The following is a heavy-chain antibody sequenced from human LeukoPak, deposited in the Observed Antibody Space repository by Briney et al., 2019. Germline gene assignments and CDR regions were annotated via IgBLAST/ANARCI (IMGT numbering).Heavy chain of an antibody. J-gene: IGHJ4*02. CDR1: GFIFNTYE. CDR3: ASGLVIDY. D-gene: IGHD3/OR15-3a*01. CDR2: IGTGGSPI. Sequence: PGGSLRLSCTTSGFIFNTYEFNWVRQAPGRGLEWVSHIGTGGSPIYYADSVKGRFIISRDDARQSLYLQMDSLRVEDTAVYYCASGLVIDYWGQGTLVTVSS. V-gene: IGHV3-48*03.